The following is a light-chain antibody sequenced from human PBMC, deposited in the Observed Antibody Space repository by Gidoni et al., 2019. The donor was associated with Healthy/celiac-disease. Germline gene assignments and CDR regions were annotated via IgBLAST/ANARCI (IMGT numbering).Light chain of an antibody. CDR3: QQYGSSPTYT. Sequence: EIVLTQSPGTLSLSPGERATLSCRASQSVSSSYLACYQQKPGQAPMLLIDGASSRATCLPDRFSGSGSATYFPLTISRLSPEDLVLYYCQQYGSSPTYTFGQXTKLEIK. V-gene: IGKV3-20*01. J-gene: IGKJ2*01. CDR1: QSVSSSY. CDR2: GAS.